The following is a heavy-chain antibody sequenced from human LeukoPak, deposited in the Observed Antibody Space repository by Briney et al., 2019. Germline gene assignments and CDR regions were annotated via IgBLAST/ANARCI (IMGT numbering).Heavy chain of an antibody. CDR3: AAQEYYDFWSGYQNWFDP. Sequence: PSETLSLTCAVYGGSFSGYYWSWIRQPPGKGLEWIGEINNSGSTNYNPSLKSRVTISVDTSKNQFSLKLSSVTAADTAVYYCAAQEYYDFWSGYQNWFDPWGQATLVTVSS. CDR1: GGSFSGYY. V-gene: IGHV4-34*01. CDR2: INNSGST. J-gene: IGHJ5*02. D-gene: IGHD3-3*01.